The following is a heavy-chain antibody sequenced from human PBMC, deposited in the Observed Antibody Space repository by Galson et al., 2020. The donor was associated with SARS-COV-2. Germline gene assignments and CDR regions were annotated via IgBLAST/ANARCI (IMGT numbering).Heavy chain of an antibody. D-gene: IGHD6-6*01. Sequence: GGSLRLSCAASGFTFSSYDMHWVRQAPGKGLEWVAVISYDGSNKYYADSVKGRFTISRDNSKNTLYLQMNSLRAEDTAVYYCAREVSSWGQGTLVTVSS. CDR3: AREVSS. CDR2: ISYDGSNK. V-gene: IGHV3-30*04. J-gene: IGHJ4*02. CDR1: GFTFSSYD.